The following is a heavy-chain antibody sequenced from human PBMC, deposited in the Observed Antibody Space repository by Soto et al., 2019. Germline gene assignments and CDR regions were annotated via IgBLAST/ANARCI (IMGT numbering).Heavy chain of an antibody. V-gene: IGHV3-13*01. CDR1: GYTFRSYD. D-gene: IGHD3-10*01. J-gene: IGHJ6*02. CDR3: ARGSKGTYGMDV. Sequence: PGGSLRLSCAASGYTFRSYDMHWVRQVTGKGLEWVSVIGSAGVSNYAPSVKSRFTISRENAKNSLYLQMNSLRAGDTAVYYCARGSKGTYGMDVWGQWTTVTVSS. CDR2: IGSAGVS.